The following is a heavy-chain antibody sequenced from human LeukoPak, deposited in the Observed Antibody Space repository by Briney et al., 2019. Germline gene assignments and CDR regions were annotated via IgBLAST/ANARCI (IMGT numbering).Heavy chain of an antibody. CDR3: VKSGYYDSSGYYL. CDR2: ISSNGGST. V-gene: IGHV3-64D*09. J-gene: IGHJ5*02. D-gene: IGHD3-22*01. Sequence: GRSLRLSCAASGFTFSSYAMHWVRQAPGKGLEYVSAISSNGGSTYYADSVKGRFTISRDNSKNTLYLQMSSLRAEDTAVYYCVKSGYYDSSGYYLWGQGTLVTVSS. CDR1: GFTFSSYA.